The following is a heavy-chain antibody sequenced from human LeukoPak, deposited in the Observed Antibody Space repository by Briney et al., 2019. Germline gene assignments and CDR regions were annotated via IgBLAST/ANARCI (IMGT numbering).Heavy chain of an antibody. J-gene: IGHJ4*02. CDR2: IWNDASHD. CDR1: GFTFSNAW. D-gene: IGHD2-15*01. Sequence: PGGSLRLSCAASGFTFSNAWMSWVRQAPGKGLEWVAVIWNDASHDNYADSVRGRFTISRDNSKNTLSLQMNSLRAEDTAVYYCARDLCSGGRCRYAEYWGQGALVTVSS. CDR3: ARDLCSGGRCRYAEY. V-gene: IGHV3-33*08.